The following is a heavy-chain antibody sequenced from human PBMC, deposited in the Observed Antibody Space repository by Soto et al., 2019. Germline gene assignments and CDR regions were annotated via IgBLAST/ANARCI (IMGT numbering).Heavy chain of an antibody. J-gene: IGHJ6*02. D-gene: IGHD3-3*01. Sequence: ASVKVSCKASGGTFSSYAISWVRQAPGQGLEWMGGIIPIFGTANYAQKFQGRVTITADESTSTAYMELISLRSEDTVEYYWTRASEHKPYYDFTHHRSFDYYYYYGMDVWGQGTTVTVSS. CDR2: IIPIFGTA. V-gene: IGHV1-69*13. CDR3: TRASEHKPYYDFTHHRSFDYYYYYGMDV. CDR1: GGTFSSYA.